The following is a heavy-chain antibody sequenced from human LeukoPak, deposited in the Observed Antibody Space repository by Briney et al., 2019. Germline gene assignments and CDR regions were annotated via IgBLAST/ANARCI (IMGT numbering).Heavy chain of an antibody. V-gene: IGHV4-59*01. J-gene: IGHJ5*02. Sequence: PSETLSLTCTVSGGSISSYYWSWIRQPPGKGMEWIGYIYYSGSTNYNPSLKSRVTISVDTSKNQFSLKLSSVTAADTAVYYCAREGYYDRSGFYWFDPWGQGTLVTVSS. CDR2: IYYSGST. CDR1: GGSISSYY. D-gene: IGHD3-22*01. CDR3: AREGYYDRSGFYWFDP.